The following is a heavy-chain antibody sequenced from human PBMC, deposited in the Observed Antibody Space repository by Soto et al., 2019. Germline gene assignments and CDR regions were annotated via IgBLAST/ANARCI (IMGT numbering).Heavy chain of an antibody. J-gene: IGHJ4*02. D-gene: IGHD3-3*01. CDR1: GYTFAGYW. CDR2: IYPSDSDT. Sequence: GDSLTISCRGSGYTFAGYWIAWVRQMPGKGLELMGIIYPSDSDTRYRPSFQGQVTISADKSISSAYLQWSSLRASDTAMYYCARGGVSTRTFDYWGQGTPVNVSS. CDR3: ARGGVSTRTFDY. V-gene: IGHV5-51*01.